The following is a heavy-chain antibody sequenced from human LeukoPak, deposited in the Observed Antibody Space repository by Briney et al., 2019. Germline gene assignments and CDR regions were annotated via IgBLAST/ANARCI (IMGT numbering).Heavy chain of an antibody. Sequence: SQTLSLTCAISGDSVSSNSAAWNWLRQSPSRGLEWLGRTYYRSKWYYDYAPSVKSRTSIDPDTSKNQFSLQLNSVTPEDTAVYYCARDEGSGWYYFDYWGQGTLVTVSS. CDR2: TYYRSKWYY. CDR3: ARDEGSGWYYFDY. J-gene: IGHJ4*02. D-gene: IGHD6-19*01. CDR1: GDSVSSNSAA. V-gene: IGHV6-1*01.